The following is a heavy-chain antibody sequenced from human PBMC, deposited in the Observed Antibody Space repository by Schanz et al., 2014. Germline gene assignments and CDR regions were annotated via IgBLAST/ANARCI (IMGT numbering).Heavy chain of an antibody. CDR3: ARDRLECGAECYSVEVFEI. CDR2: IIPSLGLA. CDR1: GGTFNSYT. Sequence: QVQLVQSGAEVKKPGSSMKVSCKASGGTFNSYTINWVRQAPGQGLEWMGRIIPSLGLAKYEQKFQDKVTITADTSTTTAYMELSGLRSEDTAVYYCARDRLECGAECYSVEVFEIWGQGTLGIVSS. J-gene: IGHJ4*02. V-gene: IGHV1-69*08. D-gene: IGHD2-21*01.